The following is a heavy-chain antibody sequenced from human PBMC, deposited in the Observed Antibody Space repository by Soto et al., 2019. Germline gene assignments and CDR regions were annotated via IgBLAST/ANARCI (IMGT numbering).Heavy chain of an antibody. Sequence: SETLSLTCTVSGASISSVCYYWSWIRQHPGQGLEWIGYIYYSGSTYYNPSLKRRVTISVDTSKNQFSLKLSSVTAADTAVFYCARGSNWNYVCGFDYRRHGHPVTVSS. D-gene: IGHD1-7*01. J-gene: IGHJ4*01. CDR2: IYYSGST. CDR1: GASISSVCYY. V-gene: IGHV4-31*03. CDR3: ARGSNWNYVCGFDY.